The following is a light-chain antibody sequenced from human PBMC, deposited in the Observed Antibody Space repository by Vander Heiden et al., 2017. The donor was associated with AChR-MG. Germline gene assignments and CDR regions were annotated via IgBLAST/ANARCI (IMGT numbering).Light chain of an antibody. V-gene: IGKV3-11*01. CDR3: QQRSNWPPFT. Sequence: ENVLTQSPATLSLSPGERATLSCRASQSVSSYLAWYQQKPGQAPRLLIYDASNRATGIPARFSGSGSGTDFTLTISRLEPEDFAVYYCQQRSNWPPFTFGQGTRLEIK. CDR1: QSVSSY. CDR2: DAS. J-gene: IGKJ5*01.